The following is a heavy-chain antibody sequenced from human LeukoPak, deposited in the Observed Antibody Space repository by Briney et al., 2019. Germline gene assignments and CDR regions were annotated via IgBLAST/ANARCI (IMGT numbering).Heavy chain of an antibody. CDR3: ARDVVPYYYYHMDV. D-gene: IGHD2-21*01. V-gene: IGHV3-30*04. CDR1: GFAFSSYT. J-gene: IGHJ6*03. CDR2: ISYDGSNK. Sequence: GGSLRLSCAASGFAFSSYTMHWVRQAPGKGLEWVAVISYDGSNKYYAGSVTGRFTISRENSKNTLYLQMISLRTEDTAVYYCARDVVPYYYYHMDVWGKGTTVTVSS.